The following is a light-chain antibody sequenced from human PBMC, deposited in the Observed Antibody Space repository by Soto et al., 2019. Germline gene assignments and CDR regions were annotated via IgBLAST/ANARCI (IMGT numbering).Light chain of an antibody. CDR3: QQYVDSVFT. V-gene: IGKV3-20*01. J-gene: IGKJ3*01. CDR2: GTS. Sequence: EIVLTQSPATLSLSPGERATLSCRASPSVNSGYLDWFQQKPGRAPRILIFGTSGRATGIPDRFSGNGSRTDCTLTSSRVEPEDSAVYYCQQYVDSVFTFGPGTKVEIK. CDR1: PSVNSGY.